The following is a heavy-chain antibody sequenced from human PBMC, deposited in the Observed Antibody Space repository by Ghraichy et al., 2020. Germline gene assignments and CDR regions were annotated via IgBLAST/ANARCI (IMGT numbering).Heavy chain of an antibody. CDR3: ARSRIYDSGGFWVSYGMAV. D-gene: IGHD3-22*01. V-gene: IGHV3-11*01. CDR1: GFNFNEYY. CDR2: ISTTGYTT. Sequence: GGSLRLSCEASGFNFNEYYMSWIRQVPGKGLEWVSYISTTGYTTYYGDSVKGRFIFSRENGENSQYLHMSSLRVENTAVYYCARSRIYDSGGFWVSYGMAVWGQGTTVIVSS. J-gene: IGHJ6*02.